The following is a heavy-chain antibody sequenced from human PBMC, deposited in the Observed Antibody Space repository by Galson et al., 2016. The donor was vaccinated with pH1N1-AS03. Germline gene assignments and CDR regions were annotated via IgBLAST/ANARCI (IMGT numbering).Heavy chain of an antibody. Sequence: SVKVSCKASGYDFTTYYIHWVRQAPGQGLEWMGFINTYTGRTSYAQKFQRRVTMARDTSITTAFMELRGLASDDSASYFWARVVGIAPTPGDWGQGTLVTVS. D-gene: IGHD6-13*01. CDR2: INTYTGRT. CDR1: GYDFTTYY. V-gene: IGHV1-2*02. J-gene: IGHJ4*03. CDR3: ARVVGIAPTPGD.